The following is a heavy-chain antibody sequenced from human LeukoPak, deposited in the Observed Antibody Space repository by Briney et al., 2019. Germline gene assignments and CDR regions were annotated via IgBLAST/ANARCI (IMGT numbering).Heavy chain of an antibody. CDR3: ARVGGGYDSSGYHPFGAFDI. V-gene: IGHV1-2*02. CDR1: GYTFTGYY. J-gene: IGHJ3*02. CDR2: MNPNSGGT. D-gene: IGHD3-22*01. Sequence: VASVKLSCKASGYTFTGYYMHWVRQAPGQGLEWMGWMNPNSGGTNYAQKFQGRVTMTRDTSISTAYMELSRLRSDDTAVYYCARVGGGYDSSGYHPFGAFDIWGQGTMVTVSS.